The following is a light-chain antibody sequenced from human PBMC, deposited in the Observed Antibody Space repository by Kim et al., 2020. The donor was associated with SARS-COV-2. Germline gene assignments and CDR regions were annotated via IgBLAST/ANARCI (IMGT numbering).Light chain of an antibody. CDR3: NSRDSSGNLYVV. CDR1: SLRSYY. J-gene: IGLJ2*01. Sequence: SSALTQDPAVSVALGQTVRITCQGDSLRSYYASWYQQKPGQAPVLVIYGKNNRPSGIPDRFSGSSSGNTASLTITGAQAEDEADYYCNSRDSSGNLYVVF. V-gene: IGLV3-19*01. CDR2: GKN.